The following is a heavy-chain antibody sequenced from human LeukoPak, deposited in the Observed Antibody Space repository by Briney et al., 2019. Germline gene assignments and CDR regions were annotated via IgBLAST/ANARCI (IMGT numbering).Heavy chain of an antibody. CDR1: GFTVSSNY. Sequence: AGGSLRLSCAASGFTVSSNYMSWVRQAPGKGLEWVSVIYSGGSTYYADSVKGRFTISRHNSKNTLYLQMNSLRAEDTAVYYCARVYYYDSSGYSIHWYFDLWGRGTLVTVSS. CDR3: ARVYYYDSSGYSIHWYFDL. CDR2: IYSGGST. D-gene: IGHD3-22*01. V-gene: IGHV3-53*04. J-gene: IGHJ2*01.